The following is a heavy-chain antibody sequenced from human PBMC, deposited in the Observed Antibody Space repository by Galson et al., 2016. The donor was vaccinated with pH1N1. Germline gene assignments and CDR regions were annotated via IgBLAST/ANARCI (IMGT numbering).Heavy chain of an antibody. CDR1: GDSIRSSTFY. Sequence: SETLSLTCSVSGDSIRSSTFYWGWTRQPPGQGLEWIGSFFYSENTYYNPSLKGRVTLSVDASTNQFSLKLNSVTAADTAVYYCARHRLVRDISMGGWFDPWGQGTQVSVSS. CDR2: FFYSENT. CDR3: ARHRLVRDISMGGWFDP. D-gene: IGHD1-26*01. V-gene: IGHV4-39*01. J-gene: IGHJ5*02.